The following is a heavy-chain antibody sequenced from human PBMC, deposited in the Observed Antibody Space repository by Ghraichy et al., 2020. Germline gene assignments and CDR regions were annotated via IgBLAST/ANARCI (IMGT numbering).Heavy chain of an antibody. J-gene: IGHJ2*01. CDR1: GFTFSSYG. V-gene: IGHV3-30*18. CDR3: AKDRVFLSWYFDL. CDR2: ISYDGSNK. Sequence: GGSLRLSCAASGFTFSSYGMHWVRQAPGKGLEWVAVISYDGSNKYYADSVKGRFTISRDNSKNTLYLQMNSLRAEDTAVYYCAKDRVFLSWYFDLWGRGTLVTVSS. D-gene: IGHD3-10*01.